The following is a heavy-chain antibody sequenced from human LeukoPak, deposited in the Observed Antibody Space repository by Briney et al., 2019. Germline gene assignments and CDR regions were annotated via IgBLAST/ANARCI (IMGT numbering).Heavy chain of an antibody. CDR3: ARDRPYSSGWHRFFDY. Sequence: SETLSLTCTVSGGSISSYYWSWIRQPPGKGLEWIGYIYYSGSTNYNPSLKSRVTISVDTSKNQFSLKLSSVTAADTAVYYCARDRPYSSGWHRFFDYWGQGTLVTVSS. J-gene: IGHJ4*02. D-gene: IGHD6-19*01. V-gene: IGHV4-59*01. CDR1: GGSISSYY. CDR2: IYYSGST.